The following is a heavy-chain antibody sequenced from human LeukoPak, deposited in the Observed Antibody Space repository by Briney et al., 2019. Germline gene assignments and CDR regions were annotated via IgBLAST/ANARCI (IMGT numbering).Heavy chain of an antibody. J-gene: IGHJ4*02. CDR2: ISYDGSNK. V-gene: IGHV3-30*03. CDR1: GFTFSSYG. CDR3: ARGKAYSSGWSEEFDY. D-gene: IGHD6-19*01. Sequence: GGSLRLSCAASGFTFSSYGMHWVRQAPGKGLEWVAVISYDGSNKYYADSVKGRFTISRDNAKNSLYLQMNSLRAGDTAVYYCARGKAYSSGWSEEFDYWGQGTLVTVSS.